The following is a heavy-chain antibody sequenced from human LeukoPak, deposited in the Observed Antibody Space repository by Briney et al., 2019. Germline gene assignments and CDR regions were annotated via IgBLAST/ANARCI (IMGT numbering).Heavy chain of an antibody. CDR1: GYTFTSYY. D-gene: IGHD3-10*01. CDR3: AKSDNMERTRTLWFGESFNWFDP. J-gene: IGHJ5*02. CDR2: INPSGGST. Sequence: GASVKVSRKASGYTFTSYYMHWVRQAPGQGLEWMGIINPSGGSTSCAQKFQGRVTMTRDTSTSTVYMELSSLRSEDTAVYYCAKSDNMERTRTLWFGESFNWFDPWGQGTLVTVSS. V-gene: IGHV1-46*01.